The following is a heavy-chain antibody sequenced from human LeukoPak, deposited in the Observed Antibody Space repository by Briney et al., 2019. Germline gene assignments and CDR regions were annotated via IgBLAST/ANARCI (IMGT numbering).Heavy chain of an antibody. D-gene: IGHD4-17*01. CDR3: ARDRNYGDYGSYYFDH. Sequence: SETLSLTCSVSGGSISTYYWSWIRQPPGKGLEWIGDIYHSGSTYYNPSLESRVTISIDRSKNQFSLKLRSVTAADTAVYYCARDRNYGDYGSYYFDHWGQGILVTVSS. J-gene: IGHJ4*02. CDR2: IYHSGST. CDR1: GGSISTYY. V-gene: IGHV4-59*12.